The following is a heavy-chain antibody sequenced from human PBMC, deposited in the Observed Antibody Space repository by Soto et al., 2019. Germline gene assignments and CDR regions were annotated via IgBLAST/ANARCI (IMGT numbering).Heavy chain of an antibody. CDR1: GFALISYA. CDR2: VSGGGIST. Sequence: GGSLRLSCAASGFALISYAMSWVRQAPGKGLEWVATVSGGGISTYYADSVKGRFAISRDNSKKTLYLQMNSLRAEDTAVYYCACYNEIQGARKRDYWGQGTLVTVSS. CDR3: ACYNEIQGARKRDY. J-gene: IGHJ4*02. V-gene: IGHV3-23*01. D-gene: IGHD1-1*01.